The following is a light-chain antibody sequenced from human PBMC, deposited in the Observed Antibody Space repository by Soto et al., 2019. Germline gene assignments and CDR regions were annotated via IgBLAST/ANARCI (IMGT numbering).Light chain of an antibody. J-gene: IGKJ2*01. CDR3: QQRSSSPYT. Sequence: DIQMTQSPSSLSASVGDRVTITCRASQSISSQLNWYQQKPGKAPKFLIYGASILQSGVPSRFSATGSGTDFTRTISSLQPEDFATYYCQQRSSSPYTFGQGTKVDIK. CDR1: QSISSQ. CDR2: GAS. V-gene: IGKV1-39*01.